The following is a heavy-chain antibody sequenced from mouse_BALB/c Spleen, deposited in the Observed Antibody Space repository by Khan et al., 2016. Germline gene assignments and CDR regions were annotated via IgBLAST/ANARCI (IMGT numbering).Heavy chain of an antibody. D-gene: IGHD1-1*01. CDR1: GYTFTNFG. V-gene: IGHV9-3-1*01. J-gene: IGHJ2*01. CDR2: INTNTGET. CDR3: ATGIAAVVATGRDY. Sequence: QIQLVQSGPELKKPGETVKISCKASGYTFTNFGINWVRQAPGKGLEWMDWINTNTGETTYADDFKGRFAFSLETSASTDYLQINDLKNESTATYVCATGIAAVVATGRDYWGQGTTLTVSS.